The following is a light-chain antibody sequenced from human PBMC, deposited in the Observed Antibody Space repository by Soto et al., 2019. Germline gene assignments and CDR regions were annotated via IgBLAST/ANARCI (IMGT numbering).Light chain of an antibody. CDR3: QQYNNWRWT. Sequence: EIVLPQSHATLSVSPGERATLSCRASQSVSSNFAWFQQRPGQAPRLLIYGASTRAAGVPARFSGSGSGTEFTLTISSLQSEDSAVYYCQQYNNWRWTFGQGTKVDI. CDR1: QSVSSN. J-gene: IGKJ1*01. CDR2: GAS. V-gene: IGKV3-15*01.